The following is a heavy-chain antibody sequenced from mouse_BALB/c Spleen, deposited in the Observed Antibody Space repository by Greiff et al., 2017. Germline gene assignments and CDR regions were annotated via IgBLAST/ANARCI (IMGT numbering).Heavy chain of an antibody. J-gene: IGHJ3*01. CDR1: GYSFTGYY. CDR3: AREGYGSSLAY. CDR2: INPYNGAT. Sequence: EVQLQQSGPELVKPGASVKISCKASGYSFTGYYMHWVKQSHVKSLEWIGRINPYNGATSYNQNFKDKASLTVDKSSSTAYMELHSLTSEDSAVYYCAREGYGSSLAYWGQGTLVTVSA. V-gene: IGHV1-31*01. D-gene: IGHD1-1*01.